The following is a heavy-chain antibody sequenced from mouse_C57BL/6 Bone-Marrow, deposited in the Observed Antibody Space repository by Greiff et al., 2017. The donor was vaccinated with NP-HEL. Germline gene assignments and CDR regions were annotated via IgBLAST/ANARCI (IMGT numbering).Heavy chain of an antibody. J-gene: IGHJ1*03. Sequence: QVQLQQSGAELVRPGTSVKVSCKASGYAFTNYLIEWVKQRPGQGLEWIGVINPGSGGTNYNEKFKGKATLTADTSSSTAYMQLSSLTSEESAVYFCARSAVVATYWYFDVWGTGTTVTVSS. CDR2: INPGSGGT. V-gene: IGHV1-54*01. CDR1: GYAFTNYL. D-gene: IGHD1-1*01. CDR3: ARSAVVATYWYFDV.